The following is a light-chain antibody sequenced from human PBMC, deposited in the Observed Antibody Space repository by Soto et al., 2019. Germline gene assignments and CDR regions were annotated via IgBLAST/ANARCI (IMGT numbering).Light chain of an antibody. V-gene: IGKV4-1*01. CDR1: QSVLYSSNNKNY. CDR3: QQYYSTPPT. Sequence: DIVMTQSQESLAVSLGERATINCKSGQSVLYSSNNKNYLAWYQQKPGQPPKLLIYWASTRESGVPDRFSGSGSGTDFTLTISSLQAEDVAVYYCQQYYSTPPTFGQGTKVDIK. J-gene: IGKJ1*01. CDR2: WAS.